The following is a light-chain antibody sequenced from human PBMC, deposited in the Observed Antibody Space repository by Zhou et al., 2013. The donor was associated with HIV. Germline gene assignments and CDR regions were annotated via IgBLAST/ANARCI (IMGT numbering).Light chain of an antibody. J-gene: IGKJ4*01. CDR1: QSITNNY. V-gene: IGKV3-20*01. Sequence: EIVLTQSPGTLSLSPGERATLSCRTSQSITNNYVAWYQHKPGQAPRLLMYGASKRATGIPDRFTGSGSGTDFALTIKRLEPEDFAVYYCQRLGGSPPFTFGGGPRWRS. CDR3: QRLGGSPPFT. CDR2: GAS.